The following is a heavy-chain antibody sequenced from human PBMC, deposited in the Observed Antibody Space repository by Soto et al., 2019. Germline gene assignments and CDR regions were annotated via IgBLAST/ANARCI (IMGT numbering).Heavy chain of an antibody. D-gene: IGHD1-7*01. CDR3: ARNYGHAFDI. Sequence: TSETLSLTCTVSGGSISSSSYYWGWIRQPPGKGLEWIGSIYYSGSTYYNPSLKSRVTISVDTSKNQFSLKLSSVTAADTAVYYCARNYGHAFDIWGQGTMVTVSS. V-gene: IGHV4-39*07. CDR2: IYYSGST. CDR1: GGSISSSSYY. J-gene: IGHJ3*02.